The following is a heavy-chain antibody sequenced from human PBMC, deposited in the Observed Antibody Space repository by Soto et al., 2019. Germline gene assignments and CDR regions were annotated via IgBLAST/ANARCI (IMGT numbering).Heavy chain of an antibody. CDR2: IIPIFGTA. Sequence: QVQLVQSGAEVKKPGSSVKVSCKASGGTFSSYAISWVRQAPGQGLEWMGRIIPIFGTANYAQKFQGRVTITAEESTSTAYMGLSSLRSEDTAVYYCAGDRGYGSGSYSYCYYGLDVWGQGTTVTVSS. CDR3: AGDRGYGSGSYSYCYYGLDV. D-gene: IGHD3-10*01. J-gene: IGHJ6*02. V-gene: IGHV1-69*01. CDR1: GGTFSSYA.